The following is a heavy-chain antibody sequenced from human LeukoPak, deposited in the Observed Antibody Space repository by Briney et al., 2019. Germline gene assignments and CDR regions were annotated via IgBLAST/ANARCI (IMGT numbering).Heavy chain of an antibody. J-gene: IGHJ6*03. CDR2: IYYSGTT. CDR3: ARLFVGFGHMDV. CDR1: GGSISSSSYY. V-gene: IGHV4-39*07. Sequence: PSETLSLTCTVSGGSISSSSYYWGWIRQPPGKGLEWIGSIYYSGTTYYNASLKSRVTISVDTSKNQFSLKLSSVTAADTAVYYCARLFVGFGHMDVWGIGTTVIVSS. D-gene: IGHD3-10*01.